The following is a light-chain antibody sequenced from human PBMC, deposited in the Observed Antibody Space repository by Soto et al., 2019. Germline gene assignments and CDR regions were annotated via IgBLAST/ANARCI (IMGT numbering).Light chain of an antibody. Sequence: QSALTQPASVSGSPGQSITISCTGTSSDVGSFNLVSWYQHHPGKAPKLMIYEGSKRPSGVSDRFSGSKSGNTASLTISGLHAEDEADYYCCSYAGSSPYVVFGGGTKLTVL. J-gene: IGLJ2*01. CDR1: SSDVGSFNL. V-gene: IGLV2-23*01. CDR3: CSYAGSSPYVV. CDR2: EGS.